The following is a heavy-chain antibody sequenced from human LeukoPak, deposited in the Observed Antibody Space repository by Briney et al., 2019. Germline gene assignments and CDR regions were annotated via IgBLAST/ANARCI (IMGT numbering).Heavy chain of an antibody. J-gene: IGHJ4*02. CDR3: ARVAYTTSWNNDY. CDR2: VTPYSGNT. CDR1: GYTFTTYD. Sequence: ASXKVSCKASGYTFTTYDIGWVGQAAGQGLEWMGLVTPYSGNTAYAHKFQGRVTMTRDTSISTAYMELNSLRSEDTAVYYCARVAYTTSWNNDYWGQGTLVTVSS. V-gene: IGHV1-8*01. D-gene: IGHD1/OR15-1a*01.